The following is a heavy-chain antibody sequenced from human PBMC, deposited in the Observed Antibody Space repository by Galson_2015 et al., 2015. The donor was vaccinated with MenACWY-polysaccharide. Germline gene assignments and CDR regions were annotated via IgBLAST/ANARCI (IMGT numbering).Heavy chain of an antibody. D-gene: IGHD3-22*01. V-gene: IGHV4-4*06. Sequence: YNPTLKSRVTMSPDTSKHHFSLNVISVTAADTAVYYCARFHFYDSSGYFIDAYDIWGQGTMVTVSS. CDR3: ARFHFYDSSGYFIDAYDI. J-gene: IGHJ3*02.